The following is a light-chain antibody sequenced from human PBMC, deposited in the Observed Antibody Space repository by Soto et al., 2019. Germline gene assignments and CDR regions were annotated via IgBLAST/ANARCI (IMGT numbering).Light chain of an antibody. Sequence: ENVLTPSPATLSLYPGERATLYCRASQSVWTYLAWYQQKRGQAPRLLMYDASNRASGVPARFSGSGSGTDFTLTIGSLEPEDFAVYYCQQRNNWPRSTFGQGTRLEIK. V-gene: IGKV3-11*01. J-gene: IGKJ5*01. CDR3: QQRNNWPRST. CDR2: DAS. CDR1: QSVWTY.